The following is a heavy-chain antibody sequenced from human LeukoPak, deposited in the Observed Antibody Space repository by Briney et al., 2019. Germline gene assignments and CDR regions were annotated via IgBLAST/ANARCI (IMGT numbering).Heavy chain of an antibody. J-gene: IGHJ4*02. CDR1: GFTFSSYW. Sequence: GGSLRLSCAASGFTFSSYWMHWVRQAPGKGLEWVSRVIRGGSFTNYADSVKGRFTISRDNAKNTLYLQMSSLRAEDTAVYFCVRDGDDFNFDYWGQGSLVTVSS. D-gene: IGHD5-24*01. V-gene: IGHV3-74*01. CDR3: VRDGDDFNFDY. CDR2: VIRGGSFT.